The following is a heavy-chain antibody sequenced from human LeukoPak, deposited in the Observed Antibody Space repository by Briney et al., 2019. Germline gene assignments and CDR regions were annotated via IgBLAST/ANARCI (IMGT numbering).Heavy chain of an antibody. J-gene: IGHJ6*03. CDR2: IRNDGSDN. V-gene: IGHV3-30*02. Sequence: GGSLRLSCAASGFTFSSYGMHWVRQAPGKGLEWVAFIRNDGSDNYYGDSVKGRFTISRDNSKNTLYLQMNSLRAEDTAVYYCARDLPYYYYMDVWGKGTTVTVSS. CDR3: ARDLPYYYYMDV. CDR1: GFTFSSYG.